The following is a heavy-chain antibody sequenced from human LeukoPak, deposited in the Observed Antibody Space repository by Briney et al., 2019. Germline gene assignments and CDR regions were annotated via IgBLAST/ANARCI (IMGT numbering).Heavy chain of an antibody. J-gene: IGHJ4*02. CDR1: GFTFSSYG. D-gene: IGHD3-10*01. V-gene: IGHV3-23*01. CDR3: AKVEANYYGSGSYYKQIDY. CDR2: ISGSGGST. Sequence: GGTLRLSCAASGFTFSSYGMSWVRQAPGKGLEWVSAISGSGGSTYYADSVKGRFTISRDNSKNTLYLQMNSLRAEDTAVYYCAKVEANYYGSGSYYKQIDYWGQGTLVTVSS.